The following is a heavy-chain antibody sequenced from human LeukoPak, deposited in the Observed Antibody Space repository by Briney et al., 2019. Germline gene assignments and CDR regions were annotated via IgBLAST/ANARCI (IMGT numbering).Heavy chain of an antibody. V-gene: IGHV4-59*01. Sequence: SETLSLTCTVSGGSISSYYWSWIRQPPGKGLEWIGYIYYSGSTNYNPSLKSRVTISVDTSKNQFSLKLSSVTAADTAVYYCASLGWHNVDTAMVPFDYWGQGTLVTVSS. CDR3: ASLGWHNVDTAMVPFDY. D-gene: IGHD5-18*01. CDR1: GGSISSYY. J-gene: IGHJ4*02. CDR2: IYYSGST.